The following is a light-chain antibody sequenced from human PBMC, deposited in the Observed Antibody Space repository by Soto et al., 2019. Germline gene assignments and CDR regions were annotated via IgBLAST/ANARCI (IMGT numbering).Light chain of an antibody. V-gene: IGKV3-15*01. J-gene: IGKJ5*01. Sequence: EIGMTRSPATQSVYPGERGTLSCRASQSISSSLAWYQQKPGQAPRLLIYGASTRATAIPARFSGSGSGTDFTLTIGSLEPEDFVCYSGLHRMNWRLTSGQGTRLEIK. CDR2: GAS. CDR3: LHRMNWRLT. CDR1: QSISSS.